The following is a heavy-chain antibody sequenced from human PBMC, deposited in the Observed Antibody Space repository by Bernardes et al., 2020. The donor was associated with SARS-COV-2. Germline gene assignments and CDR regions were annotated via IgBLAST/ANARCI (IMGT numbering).Heavy chain of an antibody. CDR2: IWYDGSNK. Sequence: GALRLSCAASGFTFSRYGMHWVRQAPGKGLEWVAIIWYDGSNKYYADSLKGRFTISRDNSKNTLYLQMNTQRITALLAEDSLRAEDTAIYYCAKGSFGVELLHAFDIWGQGTMVTVSS. D-gene: IGHD3-3*01. CDR1: GFTFSRYG. J-gene: IGHJ3*02. CDR3: LRAEDTAIYYCAKGSFGVELLHAFDI. V-gene: IGHV3-33*08.